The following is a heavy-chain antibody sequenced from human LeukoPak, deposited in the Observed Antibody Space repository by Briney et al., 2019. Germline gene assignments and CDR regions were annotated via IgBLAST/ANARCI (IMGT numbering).Heavy chain of an antibody. J-gene: IGHJ3*01. CDR1: GFTFSNYW. Sequence: PGGSLRLSCAASGFTFSNYWMHWVRQAPGKGLVWVSRINSDGSSTTYADSVKGRFTISRDNAKNTLYLQMNSLRAEDTAVYSCARGPQALTSLYAFDVWGHGTMVTVSS. CDR2: INSDGSST. CDR3: ARGPQALTSLYAFDV. V-gene: IGHV3-74*01.